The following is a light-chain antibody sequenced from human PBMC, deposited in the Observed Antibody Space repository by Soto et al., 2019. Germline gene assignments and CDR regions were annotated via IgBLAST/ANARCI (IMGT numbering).Light chain of an antibody. CDR2: EAT. CDR3: SSHGGSNNPYV. V-gene: IGLV2-8*01. J-gene: IGLJ1*01. Sequence: QSSLTQPPSASGSPGQSVAISCTGTSSDIGGYNFVSWYQQHPGKAPKLMIYEATKRPSGVPDRFSGSKSGNTATLIVSGLLPEYEDDYYCSSHGGSNNPYVFGTGTKLTVL. CDR1: SSDIGGYNF.